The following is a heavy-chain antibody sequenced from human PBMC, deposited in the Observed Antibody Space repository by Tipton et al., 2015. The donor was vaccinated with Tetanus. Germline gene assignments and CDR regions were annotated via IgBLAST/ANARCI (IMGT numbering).Heavy chain of an antibody. J-gene: IGHJ4*02. CDR3: ARQKGY. V-gene: IGHV5-51*01. Sequence: VQLVQSGAEVKKPGESLKISCKPSGYNFTIYWIGWVRQMPGKGLEWMGVINPTDYQTSYNPSFEGQVTISADRPINTTYLRWTSLKASDSAMYYCARQKGYWGQGTLVTVSS. CDR1: GYNFTIYW. CDR2: INPTDYQT.